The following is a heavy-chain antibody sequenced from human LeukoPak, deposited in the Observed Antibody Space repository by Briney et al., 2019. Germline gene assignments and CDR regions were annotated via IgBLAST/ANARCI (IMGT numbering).Heavy chain of an antibody. CDR3: ARLAGIAARPRTLFDY. CDR1: GGSISSSSYY. D-gene: IGHD6-6*01. Sequence: SETLSLTCTVSGGSISSSSYYWGWIRQPPGKGLEWIGSIYYSGSTYYNPSLKSRVTISVDTSKNQFSLKLSSVTAADTAVYYCARLAGIAARPRTLFDYWGQGTLVTASS. J-gene: IGHJ4*02. CDR2: IYYSGST. V-gene: IGHV4-39*01.